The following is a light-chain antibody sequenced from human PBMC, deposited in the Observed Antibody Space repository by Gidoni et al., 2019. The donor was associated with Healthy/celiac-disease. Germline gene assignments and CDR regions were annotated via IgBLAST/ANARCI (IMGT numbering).Light chain of an antibody. V-gene: IGKV4-1*01. CDR3: QQYYSTPFT. J-gene: IGKJ3*01. CDR2: WAS. Sequence: DIVMTQSPDSLAVSLGERATINCKSSQSVLYSSNNKNYLAWYQQKPGQPPKLLIYWASTRESGVPDRFSGSASGTDFTLTISSLQAEDVAVYFTQQYYSTPFTFGPGTKVDIK. CDR1: QSVLYSSNNKNY.